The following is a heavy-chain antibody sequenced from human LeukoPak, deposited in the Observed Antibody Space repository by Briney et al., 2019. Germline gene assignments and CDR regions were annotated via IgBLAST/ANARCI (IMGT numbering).Heavy chain of an antibody. CDR3: AKDYSGWKRTMFGVVDY. D-gene: IGHD3-3*02. V-gene: IGHV3-23*01. J-gene: IGHJ4*02. CDR2: ISGSGGST. Sequence: PGGSLRLSCAASGFTFSSYAMSWVRQAPGKGLEWVSAISGSGGSTYYADSVKGRFTISRDNSKNTLYLQMNSLRAEDTAVYYCAKDYSGWKRTMFGVVDYWGQGTLVTVSS. CDR1: GFTFSSYA.